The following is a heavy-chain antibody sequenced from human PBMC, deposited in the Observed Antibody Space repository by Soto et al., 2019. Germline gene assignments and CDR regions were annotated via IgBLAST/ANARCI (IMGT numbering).Heavy chain of an antibody. J-gene: IGHJ5*02. Sequence: PSETLSLTCTVSGGSISSGGYYWSWIRQHPGKGLEWIGYIYYSGSTYYNPSLKSRVTISVDTSKNQFSLKLSSVTAADTAVYYCARVIPPDYGGNSVFDPWGQRTLDTVSS. CDR3: ARVIPPDYGGNSVFDP. D-gene: IGHD4-17*01. CDR1: GGSISSGGYY. V-gene: IGHV4-31*03. CDR2: IYYSGST.